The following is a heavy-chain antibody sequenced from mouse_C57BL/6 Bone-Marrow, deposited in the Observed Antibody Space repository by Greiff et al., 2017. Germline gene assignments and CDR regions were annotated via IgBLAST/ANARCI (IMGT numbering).Heavy chain of an antibody. V-gene: IGHV5-4*01. J-gene: IGHJ4*01. Sequence: EVKLMESGGGLVKPGGSLKLSCAASGFTFSSYAMSWVRQTPEKRLAWVATISDGGSYTYYPDNVKGRFTISRDNAKNNLYLQMSHLKSEDTAMYYCARDPTVVAGAMDYWGQGTSVTVSS. CDR2: ISDGGSYT. CDR3: ARDPTVVAGAMDY. D-gene: IGHD1-1*01. CDR1: GFTFSSYA.